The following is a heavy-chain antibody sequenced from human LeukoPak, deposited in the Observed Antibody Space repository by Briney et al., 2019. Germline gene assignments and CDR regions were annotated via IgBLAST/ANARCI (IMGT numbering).Heavy chain of an antibody. CDR1: GFTFSSYV. Sequence: GGSLRLSCAASGFTFSSYVMSWVRQAPGKGLEWVSSISSSSSYIYYADSMKGRFTISRDNAKSSLYLQMNSLRAEDTAVYYCARDLRPFSGYDNLAFDIWGQGTLVTVSP. D-gene: IGHD5-12*01. CDR3: ARDLRPFSGYDNLAFDI. J-gene: IGHJ3*02. V-gene: IGHV3-21*01. CDR2: ISSSSSYI.